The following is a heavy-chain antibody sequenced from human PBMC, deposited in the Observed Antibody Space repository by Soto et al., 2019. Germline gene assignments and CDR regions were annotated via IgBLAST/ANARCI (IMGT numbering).Heavy chain of an antibody. V-gene: IGHV5-51*01. J-gene: IGHJ6*02. CDR2: IYPGDSDT. Sequence: PGESLKISCKASGYSFTSYWIGWVRQMPGKGLEWMGIIYPGDSDTRYSPSLQGQVTISADKSISTAYLQWSSLKASDTAMYYCAAYSGSFYYGMDVWGQGTTVTVSS. CDR1: GYSFTSYW. D-gene: IGHD1-26*01. CDR3: AAYSGSFYYGMDV.